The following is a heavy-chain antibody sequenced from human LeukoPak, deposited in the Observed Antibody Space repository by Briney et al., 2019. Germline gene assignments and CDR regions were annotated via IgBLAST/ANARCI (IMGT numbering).Heavy chain of an antibody. V-gene: IGHV4-61*02. CDR3: ASPLYCSRTTCSDY. D-gene: IGHD2-2*01. J-gene: IGHJ4*02. CDR2: VYPSGST. CDR1: GGSISSGSSS. Sequence: SQTLSLTFTVSGGSISSGSSSWSWIRQPAGKGLEWIGRVYPSGSTNYNPSLKSRVSISIDTSKSQFSLRLSSVTAADTAVYYCASPLYCSRTTCSDYWGQGTLVTVSS.